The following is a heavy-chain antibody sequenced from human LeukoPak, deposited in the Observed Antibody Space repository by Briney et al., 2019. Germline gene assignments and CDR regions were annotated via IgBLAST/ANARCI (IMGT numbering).Heavy chain of an antibody. Sequence: SETLSLTCTVSGGSISSYYWSWIRQPPGKGLEWIGYIYYSGSTNYNPSLKSRVTISVDTSKNQFSLKLSSVTAADTAVYYCARVFSSGGANWFDPWGQGTLVTVSS. D-gene: IGHD6-19*01. V-gene: IGHV4-59*08. CDR3: ARVFSSGGANWFDP. CDR1: GGSISSYY. CDR2: IYYSGST. J-gene: IGHJ5*02.